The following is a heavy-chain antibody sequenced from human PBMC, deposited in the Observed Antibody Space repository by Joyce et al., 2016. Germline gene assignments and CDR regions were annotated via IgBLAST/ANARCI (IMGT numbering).Heavy chain of an antibody. J-gene: IGHJ4*02. CDR2: ISYYGSNK. Sequence: QVQLVESGGGVVQPGRSLRLSCAASGFIFSSYGMHWVRQAPDKGLECVEIISYYGSNKYYADSVKGRFTISRDNSKNTLYLQMNSLRAEDTAVYYCAKDDCSSASCYFDYWGQGTLVTVSS. D-gene: IGHD2-2*01. V-gene: IGHV3-30*18. CDR1: GFIFSSYG. CDR3: AKDDCSSASCYFDY.